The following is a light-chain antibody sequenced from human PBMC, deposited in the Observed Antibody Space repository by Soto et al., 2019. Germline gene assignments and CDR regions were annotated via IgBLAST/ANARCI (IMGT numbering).Light chain of an antibody. CDR2: AAS. J-gene: IGKJ2*02. Sequence: DIQMTQSPSSLSASVGDRVTITCRASQSISSYLNWYQQKPGKAPKLLIYAASSLQSGVPSRFSGSGSGTDFTLTISSLQPEDFATYYCQQSYSTLCTVGQGTKREIK. CDR1: QSISSY. V-gene: IGKV1-39*01. CDR3: QQSYSTLCT.